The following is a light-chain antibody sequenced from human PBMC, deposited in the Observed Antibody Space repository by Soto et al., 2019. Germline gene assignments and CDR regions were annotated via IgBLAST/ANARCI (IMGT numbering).Light chain of an antibody. CDR3: QQYNDWALT. V-gene: IGKV3-15*01. Sequence: EMVMTQTPATLSVSPGERATLSCRASQSVSSNLAWYQQKPGQVPRLLIHGASTRATGISARFSGSGSGTEFTLTISSLQSEDFAVYYCQQYNDWALTFGGGTKVEIK. J-gene: IGKJ4*01. CDR1: QSVSSN. CDR2: GAS.